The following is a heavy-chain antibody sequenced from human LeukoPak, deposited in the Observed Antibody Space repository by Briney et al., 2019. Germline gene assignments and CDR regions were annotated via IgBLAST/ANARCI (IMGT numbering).Heavy chain of an antibody. D-gene: IGHD3-9*01. CDR2: IYSGGST. CDR3: ARITIRSYFDY. Sequence: GGSLRLSCAASGFTVSSNYMSWVRQAPGKGLEWVSVIYSGGSTYYADSVRGRFTISRDNSKNTLYLQMNSLRAEDTAVYYCARITIRSYFDYWGQGTLVTVSS. CDR1: GFTVSSNY. V-gene: IGHV3-53*01. J-gene: IGHJ4*02.